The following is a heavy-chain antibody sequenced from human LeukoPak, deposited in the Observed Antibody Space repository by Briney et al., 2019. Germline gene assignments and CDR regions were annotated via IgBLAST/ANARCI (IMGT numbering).Heavy chain of an antibody. CDR3: AITQSGYYDY. CDR2: ISGSSDST. J-gene: IGHJ4*02. Sequence: GGSLRLSCAASGFTFSSYAMSWVRQAPGEGLEWVSIISGSSDSTYYADSVKGRFTISRDNSKNTLYLQMNSLRAEDTAVYYCAITQSGYYDYWGQGTLVTVSS. D-gene: IGHD3-22*01. V-gene: IGHV3-23*01. CDR1: GFTFSSYA.